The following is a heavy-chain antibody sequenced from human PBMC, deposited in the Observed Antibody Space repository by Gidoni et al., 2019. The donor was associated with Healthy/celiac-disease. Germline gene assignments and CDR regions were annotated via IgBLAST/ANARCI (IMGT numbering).Heavy chain of an antibody. D-gene: IGHD3-22*01. CDR2: INPNSGGT. Sequence: QVQLVQSGAEVKKPGASVKVSCKASGYTFTGYYMHWVRQAPGQGLEWMGWINPNSGGTNYAQKFQGRVTMTRDTSISTAYMELSRLRSDDTAVYYCARDLDYYDSTRGFDPWGQGTLVTVSS. CDR1: GYTFTGYY. V-gene: IGHV1-2*02. CDR3: ARDLDYYDSTRGFDP. J-gene: IGHJ5*02.